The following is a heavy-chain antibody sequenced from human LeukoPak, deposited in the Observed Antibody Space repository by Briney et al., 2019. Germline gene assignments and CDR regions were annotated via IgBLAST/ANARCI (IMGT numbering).Heavy chain of an antibody. CDR2: IYYSGST. CDR3: ARYSYGTRYYFDY. CDR1: GGSISSYY. J-gene: IGHJ4*02. Sequence: SETLSLTCAVSGGSISSYYWSWIRQPPGKGLEWIGYIYYSGSTNYNPSLKSRVTISVDTSKNQFSLKLSSVTAADTAVYYCARYSYGTRYYFDYWGQGTLVTVSS. D-gene: IGHD5-18*01. V-gene: IGHV4-59*01.